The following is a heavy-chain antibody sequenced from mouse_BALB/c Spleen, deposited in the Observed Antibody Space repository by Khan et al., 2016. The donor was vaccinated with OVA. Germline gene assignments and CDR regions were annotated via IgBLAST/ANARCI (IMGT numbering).Heavy chain of an antibody. J-gene: IGHJ2*01. CDR2: IWAGGST. V-gene: IGHV2-9*02. CDR3: ARLEDI. D-gene: IGHD1-3*01. CDR1: GFSLTSYG. Sequence: QVQLKESGPGLVAPSQSLSITCTVSGFSLTSYGVHWVGQPPGKGLEWLGVIWAGGSTNYNSAIMSRMSISKDTSKSQVFLKRNSLQTDDTAMYYCARLEDIWGQGTTLTVSS.